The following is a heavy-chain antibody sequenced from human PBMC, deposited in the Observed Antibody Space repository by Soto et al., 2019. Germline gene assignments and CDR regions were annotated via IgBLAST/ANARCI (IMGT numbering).Heavy chain of an antibody. Sequence: PWWSLRLSCSASVFTFSSYAMSWVRQAPGKGLEWVSAISGSGGSTYYADSVKGRFTISRDNSKNTLYLQMNSLRAEDTAVYYCASQAFLDYWGQGTLVTVSS. CDR1: VFTFSSYA. J-gene: IGHJ4*02. D-gene: IGHD3-3*02. V-gene: IGHV3-23*01. CDR3: ASQAFLDY. CDR2: ISGSGGST.